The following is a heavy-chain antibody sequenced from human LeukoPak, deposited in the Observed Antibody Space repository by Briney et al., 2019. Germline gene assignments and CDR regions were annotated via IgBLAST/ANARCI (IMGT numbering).Heavy chain of an antibody. CDR1: GGSFSGYY. J-gene: IGHJ6*03. CDR3: ARGEGGYSYGYYDYYMDV. Sequence: PLETLSLTCAVYGGSFSGYYWSWIRQPPGKGLEWIGEINHSGSTNYNPSLKSRVTISVDTSKNQFSLKLSSVTAADTAVYYCARGEGGYSYGYYDYYMDVWGKGTTVIVS. V-gene: IGHV4-34*01. D-gene: IGHD5-18*01. CDR2: INHSGST.